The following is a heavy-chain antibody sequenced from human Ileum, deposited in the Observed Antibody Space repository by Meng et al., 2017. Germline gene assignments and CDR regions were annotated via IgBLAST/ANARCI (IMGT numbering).Heavy chain of an antibody. J-gene: IGHJ3*02. V-gene: IGHV3-23*01. Sequence: GESLKISCAASGFTFSGYVMGWVRQAPGKGLEWVSSITTGGEYTYYADSVKGPYTISRDNSMHTVFLQMNSRRSDDTAVYYCAKGVTSGTTYSAFQIWGQGTTVTVSS. CDR2: ITTGGEYT. D-gene: IGHD1-26*01. CDR3: AKGVTSGTTYSAFQI. CDR1: GFTFSGYV.